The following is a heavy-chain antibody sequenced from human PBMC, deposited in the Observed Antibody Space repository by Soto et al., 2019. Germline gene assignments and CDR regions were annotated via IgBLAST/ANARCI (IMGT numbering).Heavy chain of an antibody. V-gene: IGHV1-18*01. CDR1: GYTFTSYG. CDR2: ISAYNGNT. D-gene: IGHD1-20*01. J-gene: IGHJ4*02. Sequence: QVQLVQSGAEVKKPGASVKVSCKASGYTFTSYGISWVRQAPGQGLEWMGWISAYNGNTDYAQKLQGRVTMTTDTSTSTAYMELRSLRSDDTAEYCCARRAGNWNDVRHFDYWGQGTLVTVSS. CDR3: ARRAGNWNDVRHFDY.